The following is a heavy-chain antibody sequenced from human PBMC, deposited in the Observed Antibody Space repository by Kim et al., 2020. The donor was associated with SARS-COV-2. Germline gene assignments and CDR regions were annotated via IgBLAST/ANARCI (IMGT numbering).Heavy chain of an antibody. Sequence: SETLSLTCAVYGGSFSGYYWSWIRQPPGKGLEWIGEINHSGSTNYNPSLKSRVTISVDTSKNQFSLKLSSVTAADTAVYYCARLKRYCSGGSCYPNSYYYGMDVWGQGTTVTVSS. CDR3: ARLKRYCSGGSCYPNSYYYGMDV. V-gene: IGHV4-34*01. J-gene: IGHJ6*02. CDR1: GGSFSGYY. D-gene: IGHD2-15*01. CDR2: INHSGST.